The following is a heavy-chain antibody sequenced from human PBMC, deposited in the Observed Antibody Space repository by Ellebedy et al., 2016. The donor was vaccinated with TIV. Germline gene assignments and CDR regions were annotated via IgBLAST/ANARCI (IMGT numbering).Heavy chain of an antibody. CDR3: ARGNFGTVTTLLYYYYYGMDV. D-gene: IGHD4-17*01. Sequence: GESLKISXAASGFTFSSYWMHWVRQAPGKGLVWVSRINSDGSSTSYADSVKGRFTISRDNAKNTLYLQMNSLRAEDTAVYYCARGNFGTVTTLLYYYYYGMDVWGQGTTVTVSS. CDR1: GFTFSSYW. J-gene: IGHJ6*02. V-gene: IGHV3-74*01. CDR2: INSDGSST.